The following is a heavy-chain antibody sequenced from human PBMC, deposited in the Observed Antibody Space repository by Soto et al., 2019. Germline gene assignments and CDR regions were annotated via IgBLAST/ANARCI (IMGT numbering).Heavy chain of an antibody. CDR3: PRETGYGGSYTFGMDV. D-gene: IGHD1-26*01. Sequence: QVQLVQSGAEVMKPGASVKVSCKASGYTFTSYYMHWLRQAPGQGLEWVGFFNPASTGTTHAQKFQGRVTMTKDTSASTAYLELSSLSSEDTAIYYCPRETGYGGSYTFGMDVWGQGTTVTVSS. CDR2: FNPASTGT. CDR1: GYTFTSYY. J-gene: IGHJ6*02. V-gene: IGHV1-46*01.